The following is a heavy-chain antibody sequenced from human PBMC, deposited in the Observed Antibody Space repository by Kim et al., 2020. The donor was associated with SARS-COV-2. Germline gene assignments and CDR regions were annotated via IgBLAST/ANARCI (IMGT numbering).Heavy chain of an antibody. V-gene: IGHV1-3*01. CDR2: INAGNGNT. J-gene: IGHJ4*02. Sequence: ASVKVSCKASGYTFTSYAMHWVRQAPGQRLEWMGWINAGNGNTKYSQKFQGRVTITRDTSASTAYMELSSLRSEDTAVYYCARAPLPAHLGRLPRGLFDYWGQGTLVAVSS. CDR1: GYTFTSYA. CDR3: ARAPLPAHLGRLPRGLFDY. D-gene: IGHD2-2*01.